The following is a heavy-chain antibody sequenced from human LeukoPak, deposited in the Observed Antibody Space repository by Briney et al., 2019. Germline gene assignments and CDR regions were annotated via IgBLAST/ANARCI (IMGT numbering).Heavy chain of an antibody. CDR3: ARIFPYYGSGFTFDY. D-gene: IGHD3-10*01. J-gene: IGHJ4*02. V-gene: IGHV4-59*01. CDR1: GGSISSYY. CDR2: IYYSGST. Sequence: SETLSLTCTVSGGSISSYYWSWIRQPPGKGLEWIGYIYYSGSTNYNPSLKSRVTISVDTSKNQFSLKLSSVTAADTAVYYCARIFPYYGSGFTFDYWSQGTLVTVSS.